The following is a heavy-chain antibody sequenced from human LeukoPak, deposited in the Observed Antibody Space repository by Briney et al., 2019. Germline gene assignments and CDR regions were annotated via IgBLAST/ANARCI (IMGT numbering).Heavy chain of an antibody. Sequence: PGGSLRLSCAASGFTFSSYAMSRVRQAPGKGLEWVSAIIGSGGSTYYADSVKGRFTISRDNSKNTLYLQMNSLRAEDTAVYYCAKDYYDSSGYPNAFDIWGQGTMVTVSS. CDR3: AKDYYDSSGYPNAFDI. D-gene: IGHD3-22*01. J-gene: IGHJ3*02. CDR2: IIGSGGST. CDR1: GFTFSSYA. V-gene: IGHV3-23*01.